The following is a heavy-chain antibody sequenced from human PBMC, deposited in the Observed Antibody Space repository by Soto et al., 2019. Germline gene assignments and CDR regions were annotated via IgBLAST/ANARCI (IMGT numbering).Heavy chain of an antibody. CDR1: GGSISSGGYY. V-gene: IGHV4-31*03. J-gene: IGHJ5*02. D-gene: IGHD6-13*01. Sequence: SETLSLTCTVSGGSISSGGYYWSWIRQHPGKGLEWIGYIYYSGSTYYNPSLKSRVTISVDTSKNQFSLKLSSVTAADAAMYYCARTFPSSSWLGRFDPWGQGTLVTVSS. CDR3: ARTFPSSSWLGRFDP. CDR2: IYYSGST.